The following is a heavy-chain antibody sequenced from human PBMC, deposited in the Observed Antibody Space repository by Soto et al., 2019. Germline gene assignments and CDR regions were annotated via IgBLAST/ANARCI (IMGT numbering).Heavy chain of an antibody. V-gene: IGHV3-7*01. CDR2: IKPEGSDQ. Sequence: EVQLVESGGGLVLPGGSLRLSCAASGFTFSSLWMSWVRQAPGKGLEWVANIKPEGSDQYYVDSVKGRFTISRDNARNSLYLQMNSLRGDDTAVYYCTRAGGSYYFDFWGQGTLVTVSA. J-gene: IGHJ4*02. CDR1: GFTFSSLW. CDR3: TRAGGSYYFDF. D-gene: IGHD3-10*01.